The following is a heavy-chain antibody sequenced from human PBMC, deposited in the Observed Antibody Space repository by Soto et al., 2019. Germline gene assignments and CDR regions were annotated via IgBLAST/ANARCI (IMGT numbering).Heavy chain of an antibody. V-gene: IGHV3-30-3*01. CDR2: ISYDGSNK. CDR1: GFTFSSYA. D-gene: IGHD3-22*01. Sequence: QVQLVESGGGVVQPGRSLRLSCAASGFTFSSYAMHWVRQAPGKGLEWVAVISYDGSNKYYADSVKGRFTISRDNSKNTLYLQMSSLRAEDTAVYYCARGLDSSGWSIDYWGQGTLVTVSS. CDR3: ARGLDSSGWSIDY. J-gene: IGHJ4*02.